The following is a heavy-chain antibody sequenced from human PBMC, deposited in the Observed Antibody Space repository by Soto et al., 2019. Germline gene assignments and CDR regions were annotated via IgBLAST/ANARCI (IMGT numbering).Heavy chain of an antibody. CDR3: ARDRPGYSSSWYRMAV. V-gene: IGHV3-48*02. J-gene: IGHJ6*02. Sequence: GSMRHCGAASGFTVSTDSVNWVREDPGKGLEWVSYISSSSSTIYYADSVKGRFTISRDNAKNSLYLQMNSLRDEDTAVYYCARDRPGYSSSWYRMAVWGQGTTVTSP. CDR1: GFTVSTDS. CDR2: ISSSSSTI. D-gene: IGHD6-13*01.